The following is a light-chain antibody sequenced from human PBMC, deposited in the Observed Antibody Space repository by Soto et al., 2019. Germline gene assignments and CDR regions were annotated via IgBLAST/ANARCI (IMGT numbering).Light chain of an antibody. V-gene: IGKV3-15*01. Sequence: EIVMRQSPASLSVSPGARATLPCRASHSVSTNLAWYQQKPGQAPKILIYGASTRATGVPDRFSGSGSGTECTLTISSLQSEDLTVYYCQQYNKWPRTFGQGTKVDIK. CDR3: QQYNKWPRT. CDR1: HSVSTN. J-gene: IGKJ1*01. CDR2: GAS.